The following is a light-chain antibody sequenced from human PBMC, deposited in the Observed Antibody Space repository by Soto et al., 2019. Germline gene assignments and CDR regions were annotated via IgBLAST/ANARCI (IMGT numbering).Light chain of an antibody. V-gene: IGLV2-14*03. CDR2: DVN. CDR1: GSDVGGYDW. Sequence: QSALTQPASVSGSPGQSITITCTGTGSDVGGYDWVSWYQQHPGNAPKLILCDVNIRPSGVSNRFSGSKSGNTAFLTISRLQAEDEADYYCSSYTTSNSVVFGGGTKLTVL. J-gene: IGLJ3*02. CDR3: SSYTTSNSVV.